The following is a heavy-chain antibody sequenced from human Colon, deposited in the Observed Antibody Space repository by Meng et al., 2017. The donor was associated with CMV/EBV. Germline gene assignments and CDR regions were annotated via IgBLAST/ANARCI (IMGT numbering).Heavy chain of an antibody. D-gene: IGHD2-8*01. Sequence: CAASGLTFSSFALAWGRQAPGKGLQWVSAISGSGGSTYYTESVKGRFTISRDNSKNTLYLQMNSLRAEDTAIYYCAKDVDVLRAVDYWGQGTLVTVSS. CDR3: AKDVDVLRAVDY. CDR2: ISGSGGST. CDR1: GLTFSSFA. J-gene: IGHJ4*02. V-gene: IGHV3-23*01.